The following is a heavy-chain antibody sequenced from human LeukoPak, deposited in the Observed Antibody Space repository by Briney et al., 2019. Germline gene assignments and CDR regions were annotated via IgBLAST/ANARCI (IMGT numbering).Heavy chain of an antibody. Sequence: ASVKVSCKASGYTFTSYDINWVRQATGQGLEWMGWMNPNSGNTGYAQKFQGRVTITRNTSISTAYMELRSLRSDDTAVYYCAREARYCSSTSCYGGNDAFDIWGQGTMVTVFS. J-gene: IGHJ3*02. V-gene: IGHV1-8*03. CDR3: AREARYCSSTSCYGGNDAFDI. CDR1: GYTFTSYD. CDR2: MNPNSGNT. D-gene: IGHD2-2*01.